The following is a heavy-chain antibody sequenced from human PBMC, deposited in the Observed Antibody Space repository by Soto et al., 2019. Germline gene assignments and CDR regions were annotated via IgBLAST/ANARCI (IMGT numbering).Heavy chain of an antibody. CDR1: GGTFSKYG. CDR2: ITPMLGTS. Sequence: QLVQSGAEVKKPGSSVKVSCQAFGGTFSKYGVSWVRQAPGQGLQWMGGITPMLGTSTITQRFHDRVTLTADEFTTVAYMELNSLTSEDTAIYYCATYRHGRSGANGFDPWGQGTLVTVSP. V-gene: IGHV1-69*01. J-gene: IGHJ5*02. CDR3: ATYRHGRSGANGFDP. D-gene: IGHD2-8*01.